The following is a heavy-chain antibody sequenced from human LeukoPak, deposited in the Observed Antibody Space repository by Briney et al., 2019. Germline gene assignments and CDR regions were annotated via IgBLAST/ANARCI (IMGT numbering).Heavy chain of an antibody. CDR3: ARATGITVAPKY. CDR1: GFTFSSYA. J-gene: IGHJ4*02. Sequence: GGSLRLSCAASGFTFSSYAMSWVRQAPGKGLEWVSAISGSGGSTYYADSVKGRFTVSRDNSKNTLYLQMNSLRAEDTALYYCARATGITVAPKYWGQGTLVTVSS. V-gene: IGHV3-23*01. CDR2: ISGSGGST. D-gene: IGHD6-19*01.